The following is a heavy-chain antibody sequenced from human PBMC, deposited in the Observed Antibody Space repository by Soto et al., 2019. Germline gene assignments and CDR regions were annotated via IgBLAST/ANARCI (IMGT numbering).Heavy chain of an antibody. V-gene: IGHV1-69*13. CDR3: ASGFRSEGYTGCYQGPTASRGHYYSYGMDV. Sequence: GASVKVSCKASGDTFSSYAISWVRQATGQGLEWMGWIIPIFGTANYAQKFQGRVTITADESTSTAYMELSSLRSEDTAVYYCASGFRSEGYTGCYQGPTASRGHYYSYGMDVWGQGTTVTVSS. D-gene: IGHD2-2*02. J-gene: IGHJ6*02. CDR2: IIPIFGTA. CDR1: GDTFSSYA.